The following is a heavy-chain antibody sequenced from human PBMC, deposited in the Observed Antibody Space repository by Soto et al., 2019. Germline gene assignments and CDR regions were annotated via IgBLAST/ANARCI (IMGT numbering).Heavy chain of an antibody. CDR1: GFTFSSYA. D-gene: IGHD4-17*01. J-gene: IGHJ4*02. V-gene: IGHV3-23*01. Sequence: EMQLLESGGGLVQPGGSLRLSCAASGFTFSSYAMSWVRQAPGKGLEWVSAISGSGGSTYYADSVKGRFTISRDNSKNTLYLQMNSLRAEDTAVYYCAKDQGGDDYGDYGTGDYFDYWGQGTLVTVSS. CDR2: ISGSGGST. CDR3: AKDQGGDDYGDYGTGDYFDY.